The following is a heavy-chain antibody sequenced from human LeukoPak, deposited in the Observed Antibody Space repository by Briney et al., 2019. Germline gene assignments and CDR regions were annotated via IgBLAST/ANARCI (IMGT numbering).Heavy chain of an antibody. CDR2: ISSSSSYI. J-gene: IGHJ5*02. CDR1: GFTFSSYS. V-gene: IGHV3-21*01. CDR3: ARDSGSSWYNWFDP. Sequence: GGSLRLSCAATGFTFSSYSMNWVRQAPGKGLEWVSSISSSSSYIYYADSVKGRFTISRDNAKNSLYLQMNSLRAEDTAVYYCARDSGSSWYNWFDPWGQGTLVTVSS. D-gene: IGHD6-13*01.